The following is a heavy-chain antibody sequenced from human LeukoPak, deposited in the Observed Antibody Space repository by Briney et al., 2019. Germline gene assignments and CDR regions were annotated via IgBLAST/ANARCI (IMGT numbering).Heavy chain of an antibody. CDR2: IWYDGSNK. V-gene: IGHV3-33*06. D-gene: IGHD2-15*01. J-gene: IGHJ4*02. CDR1: GFTVSSYG. CDR3: AKDSGELHPGYYFDY. Sequence: GGSLRLSCAASGFTVSSYGMRWVRQAPGKGLGWVAVIWYDGSNKYYADSVKGRFTTSRDNSKNTLYLQMNSLRAEDTAVYYCAKDSGELHPGYYFDYWGQGTLVTVSS.